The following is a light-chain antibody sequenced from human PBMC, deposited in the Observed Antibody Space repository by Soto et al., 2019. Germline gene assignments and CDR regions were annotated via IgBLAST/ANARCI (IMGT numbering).Light chain of an antibody. Sequence: QSALTQPASVSGSPGQSITISCTGTSSDVGSYNLVSWYQQHPGKAPRLMIYEGNKRPSGVSNRFSGSKSGNTASLTISGLQAEDDADYYCCSYAGSSTLMFGGGTKLTVL. CDR3: CSYAGSSTLM. V-gene: IGLV2-23*01. CDR2: EGN. CDR1: SSDVGSYNL. J-gene: IGLJ3*02.